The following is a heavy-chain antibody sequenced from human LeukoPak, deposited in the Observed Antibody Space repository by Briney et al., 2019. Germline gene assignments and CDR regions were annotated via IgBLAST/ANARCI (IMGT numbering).Heavy chain of an antibody. CDR2: INHSGST. CDR3: ARVDFDILTGYYFYLDY. Sequence: SETLSLTCAVYGGSFSGYYWSWIRQRPGKGLEWIGEINHSGSTNYDPPLKSRVTISVDTSKNQFSLKLSSVTAADTAVYYCARVDFDILTGYYFYLDYWGQGTLVAVSS. CDR1: GGSFSGYY. V-gene: IGHV4-34*01. J-gene: IGHJ4*02. D-gene: IGHD3-9*01.